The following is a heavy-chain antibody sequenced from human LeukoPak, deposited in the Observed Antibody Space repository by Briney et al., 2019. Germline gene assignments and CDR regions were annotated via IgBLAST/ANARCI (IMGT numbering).Heavy chain of an antibody. V-gene: IGHV4-59*08. CDR2: IYYSGST. CDR1: GGSISSYY. CDR3: ARHQRYRRMTYYYYGMDV. Sequence: SETLSLTCTVSGGSISSYYWSWIRQPPGKGLEWIGYIYYSGSTNYNPSLKSRVTISVDTSKNQFSLKLSSVTAADTAVYYCARHQRYRRMTYYYYGMDVWGQGTTVTVSS. D-gene: IGHD6-25*01. J-gene: IGHJ6*02.